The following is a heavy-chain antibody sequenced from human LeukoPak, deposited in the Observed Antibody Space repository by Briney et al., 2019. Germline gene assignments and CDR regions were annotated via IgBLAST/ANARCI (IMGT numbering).Heavy chain of an antibody. J-gene: IGHJ6*01. Sequence: GGSLGLSCAASKFTVSSNYMSWVRQAPGKGLEWVSVTDIGGSTYYADSVKGRFTISRDNSKNTLYLQMNSLRVEDTAVYYCARSLDYSSPMDVWGQGTTVTVSS. CDR2: TDIGGST. V-gene: IGHV3-53*01. CDR1: KFTVSSNY. D-gene: IGHD2-21*01. CDR3: ARSLDYSSPMDV.